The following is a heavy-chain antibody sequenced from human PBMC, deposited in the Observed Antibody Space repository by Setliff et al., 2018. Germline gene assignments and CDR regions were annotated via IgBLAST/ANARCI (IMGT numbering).Heavy chain of an antibody. CDR3: ARGGGSSSWYDAFDI. J-gene: IGHJ3*02. Sequence: ASGKVSCKASGYTFTGYYMHWVRQAPGQGLEWMGWINPNSGGTNYAQKFQGRVTMTRDTSISTAYMELSRLRSDDTAVYYCARGGGSSSWYDAFDIWGQGTMVTVSS. CDR2: INPNSGGT. V-gene: IGHV1-2*02. D-gene: IGHD6-13*01. CDR1: GYTFTGYY.